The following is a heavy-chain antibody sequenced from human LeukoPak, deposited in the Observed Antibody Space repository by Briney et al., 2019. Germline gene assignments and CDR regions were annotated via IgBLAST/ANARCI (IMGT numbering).Heavy chain of an antibody. D-gene: IGHD1-26*01. CDR2: ISWNSGSI. J-gene: IGHJ4*02. V-gene: IGHV3-9*01. Sequence: SGGSLRLSCAASGFTFDDYAMHWVRQAPGKGLEWVSGISWNSGSIGYADSVKGRFTISRDNAKNSLYLQMNSLRAEDTALYYCAKDISVGARAYYFDYWGQGTLVTVSS. CDR3: AKDISVGARAYYFDY. CDR1: GFTFDDYA.